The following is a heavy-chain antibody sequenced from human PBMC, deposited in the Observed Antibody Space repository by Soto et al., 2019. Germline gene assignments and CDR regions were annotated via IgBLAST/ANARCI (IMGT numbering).Heavy chain of an antibody. CDR1: GSTFTNYW. D-gene: IGHD4-4*01. J-gene: IGHJ5*01. CDR3: ARLVSLLQPIDS. Sequence: ESLKISCQTSGSTFTNYWIGRVRQMPGGGLEWLGLIFPRDFDVRYSPSFEGQVTISADRSTATAFLQWRSREASDSALYFCARLVSLLQPIDSWGQGTPVTVSS. V-gene: IGHV5-51*01. CDR2: IFPRDFDV.